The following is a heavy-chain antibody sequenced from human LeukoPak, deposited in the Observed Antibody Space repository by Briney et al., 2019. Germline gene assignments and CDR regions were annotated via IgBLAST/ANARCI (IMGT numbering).Heavy chain of an antibody. D-gene: IGHD6-13*01. J-gene: IGHJ4*02. CDR3: ARDFFGGIAAVGTDFDY. V-gene: IGHV3-53*01. Sequence: GGSLRLSCGASGFSVSSHYMSWVRQAPGKGLEWVSVIYSGGATHYTDSVEGRFTISRDSSLNTLYLQMNSLRAEDTAVYYCARDFFGGIAAVGTDFDYWGQGTLVTVSS. CDR2: IYSGGAT. CDR1: GFSVSSHY.